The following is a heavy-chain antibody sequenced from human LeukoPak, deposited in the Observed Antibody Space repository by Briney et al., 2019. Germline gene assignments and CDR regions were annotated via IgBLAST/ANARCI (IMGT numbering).Heavy chain of an antibody. J-gene: IGHJ6*02. Sequence: GGSLGLSCAASGFTFSSYAMHWVRQAPGKGLEWVAVISYDGSNKYYADSVKGRFTISRDNSKNTLYLQMNSLRAEDTAVYYCAKGRPIDVWGQGTTVTVSS. CDR3: AKGRPIDV. CDR1: GFTFSSYA. D-gene: IGHD6-6*01. V-gene: IGHV3-30-3*01. CDR2: ISYDGSNK.